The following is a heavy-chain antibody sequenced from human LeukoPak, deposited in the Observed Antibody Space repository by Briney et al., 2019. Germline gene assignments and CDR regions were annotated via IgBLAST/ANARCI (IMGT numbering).Heavy chain of an antibody. V-gene: IGHV3-21*01. Sequence: GGSLRLSCAASGFTFSSYSMNWVRQAPGKGLEWVSSISSSSSYIYYADSVKGRFTISRDNAKNSLYLQMNSLRAEDTAVYYCASTSDYGFWSGYYTGRYFQHWGQGTLVTVSS. J-gene: IGHJ1*01. D-gene: IGHD3-3*01. CDR3: ASTSDYGFWSGYYTGRYFQH. CDR1: GFTFSSYS. CDR2: ISSSSSYI.